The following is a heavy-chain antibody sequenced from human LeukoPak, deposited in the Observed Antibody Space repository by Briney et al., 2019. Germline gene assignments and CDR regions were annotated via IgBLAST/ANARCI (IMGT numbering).Heavy chain of an antibody. CDR3: AKRSSSSWQFDY. V-gene: IGHV3-23*01. Sequence: GGSLRLSCAASGFTFDDYAMHWVRQAPGKGLEWVSAISGSGGSTYYADSVKGRFTISRDNSKNTLYLQMNSLRAEDTAVYYCAKRSSSSWQFDYWGQGTLVTVSS. CDR1: GFTFDDYA. D-gene: IGHD6-13*01. CDR2: ISGSGGST. J-gene: IGHJ4*02.